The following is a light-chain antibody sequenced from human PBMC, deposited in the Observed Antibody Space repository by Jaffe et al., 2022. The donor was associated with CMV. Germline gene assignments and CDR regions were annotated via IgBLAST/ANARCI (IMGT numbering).Light chain of an antibody. CDR1: ESVSSN. CDR3: HQYNDWPRA. Sequence: VLTQSPATLSVSPGERATLSCRASESVSSNLAWYQQKPGQAPRLVIYGASTRSPGVPARFSGSGSGTDFTLTISSLQPEDLAVYYCHQYNDWPRAFGQGTTVEIK. V-gene: IGKV3-15*01. J-gene: IGKJ1*01. CDR2: GAS.